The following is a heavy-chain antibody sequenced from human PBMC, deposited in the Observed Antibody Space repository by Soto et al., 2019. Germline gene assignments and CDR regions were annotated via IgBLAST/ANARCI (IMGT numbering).Heavy chain of an antibody. V-gene: IGHV1-69*01. CDR3: ARENMGYSSGWYCFDP. D-gene: IGHD6-19*01. J-gene: IGHJ5*02. CDR2: IIPIFGTA. Sequence: VQLVQSGAEVTKPGSSVRVSCKASGGTFRRYALSWVRQAPGQGLEWMGGIIPIFGTANYAQKFQGRVTITADESTSTADMELSSLRSEDTAVYYCARENMGYSSGWYCFDPWGQGTLVTVS. CDR1: GGTFRRYA.